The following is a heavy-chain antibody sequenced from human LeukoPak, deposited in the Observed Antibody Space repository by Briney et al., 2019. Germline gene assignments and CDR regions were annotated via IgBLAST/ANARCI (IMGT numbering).Heavy chain of an antibody. Sequence: ASVKVSCKASGYTFTSYGISWVRQAPGQGLEWMGWISAYNGNTNYAQKLQGRVTMTTDTSTSTAYVELRSLRSDDTAVYYCAREGYGDYHFDYWGQGTLVTVSS. D-gene: IGHD4-17*01. V-gene: IGHV1-18*01. J-gene: IGHJ4*02. CDR1: GYTFTSYG. CDR2: ISAYNGNT. CDR3: AREGYGDYHFDY.